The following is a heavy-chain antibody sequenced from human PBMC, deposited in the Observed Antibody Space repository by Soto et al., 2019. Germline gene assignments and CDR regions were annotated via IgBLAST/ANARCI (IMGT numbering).Heavy chain of an antibody. V-gene: IGHV3-7*03. CDR3: ARGDYFDRRFDF. Sequence: GSLRLSCVASGFTFSNDWMSWVRQAPGEGLEWVATIKQDGSEKYYVDSVKGRFSVSRDNTKNSLYLQMNGLRAEDTAVYYCARGDYFDRRFDFWGQGALVTVSS. CDR1: GFTFSNDW. CDR2: IKQDGSEK. D-gene: IGHD3-9*01. J-gene: IGHJ4*02.